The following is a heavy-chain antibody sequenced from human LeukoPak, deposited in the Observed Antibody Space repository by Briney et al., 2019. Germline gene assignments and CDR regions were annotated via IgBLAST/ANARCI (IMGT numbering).Heavy chain of an antibody. CDR2: ISERGNAT. V-gene: IGHV3-23*01. J-gene: IGHJ4*01. D-gene: IGHD3-22*01. CDR1: GFAFSSFA. CDR3: AKEAHDSSGYTADY. Sequence: GGSLRLSCAASGFAFSSFAMSWVRQAPGKGLEWVSVISERGNATYYADSVKGRFTISRDNSKNTLYLQMNSLRAEDTAVYYCAKEAHDSSGYTADYWGQGTLVTVSS.